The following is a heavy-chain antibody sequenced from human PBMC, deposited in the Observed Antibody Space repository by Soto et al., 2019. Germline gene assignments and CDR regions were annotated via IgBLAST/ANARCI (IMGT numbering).Heavy chain of an antibody. J-gene: IGHJ4*02. CDR1: VYPISSGYY. V-gene: IGHV4-38-2*01. CDR3: ARSSGYVPGGY. CDR2: IHHSGST. D-gene: IGHD5-12*01. Sequence: PSETLSLTGAVSVYPISSGYYWGWIRQPPGKGLEWIGIIHHSGSTYYNPSLRSRITISVDTSKNQFSLKMPSVTAADTAVYYCARSSGYVPGGYWGQGMLVTVSS.